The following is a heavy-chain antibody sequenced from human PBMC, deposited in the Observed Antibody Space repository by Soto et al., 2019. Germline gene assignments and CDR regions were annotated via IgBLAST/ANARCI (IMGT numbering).Heavy chain of an antibody. Sequence: SVKVFCKASGGTFSSYAISWVRQAPGQGLEWMGGIIPIFGTANYAQKFQGRVTITADESTSTAYMELSSLRSEDTAVYYCARSPAGYSSSWSPYYFDYWGQGTLVTVSS. D-gene: IGHD6-13*01. V-gene: IGHV1-69*13. J-gene: IGHJ4*02. CDR3: ARSPAGYSSSWSPYYFDY. CDR2: IIPIFGTA. CDR1: GGTFSSYA.